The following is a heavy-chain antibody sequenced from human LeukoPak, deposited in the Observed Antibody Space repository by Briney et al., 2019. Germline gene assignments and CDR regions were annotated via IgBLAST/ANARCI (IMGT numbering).Heavy chain of an antibody. Sequence: SETLSLTCSVSGGSISSDYYWGWIRQPPGKGLECIGSIYHSGSTYYNPSLKSRVTISVDTSKNQFSLKLSSVAAADTAVYYCARSYGGMITFGGVIVSLWGQGTLVTVSS. CDR3: ARSYGGMITFGGVIVSL. D-gene: IGHD3-16*02. CDR1: GGSISSDYY. CDR2: IYHSGST. J-gene: IGHJ4*02. V-gene: IGHV4-38-2*02.